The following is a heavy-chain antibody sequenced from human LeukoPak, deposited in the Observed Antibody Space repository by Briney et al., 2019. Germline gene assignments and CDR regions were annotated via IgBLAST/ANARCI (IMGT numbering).Heavy chain of an antibody. J-gene: IGHJ4*02. CDR1: GYSISSGYY. D-gene: IGHD3-3*01. CDR2: IYHSGST. CDR3: ASGRDAKRYDFWSGYHQPLDY. V-gene: IGHV4-38-2*01. Sequence: SETLSLTCAVSGYSISSGYYWGWIRQPPGNGLEWIVSIYHSGSTYYNPSLKSRVTISVDTSKNQFSLKLSSVTAADTAVYYCASGRDAKRYDFWSGYHQPLDYWGQGTLVTVSS.